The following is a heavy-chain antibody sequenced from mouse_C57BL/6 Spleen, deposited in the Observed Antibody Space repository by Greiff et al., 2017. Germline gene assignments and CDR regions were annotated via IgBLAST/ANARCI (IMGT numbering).Heavy chain of an antibody. V-gene: IGHV1-15*01. D-gene: IGHD1-1*01. CDR3: TREGNYYGGSSYYFDY. J-gene: IGHJ2*01. CDR1: GYTFTDYE. Sequence: QVQLKQSGAELVRPGASVTLSCKASGYTFTDYEMHWVKQTPVHGLEWIGAIDPETGGTAYNQKFKGKAILTADKSSSTAYMELRSLTSEDSAVYYCTREGNYYGGSSYYFDYWGQGTTLTVSS. CDR2: IDPETGGT.